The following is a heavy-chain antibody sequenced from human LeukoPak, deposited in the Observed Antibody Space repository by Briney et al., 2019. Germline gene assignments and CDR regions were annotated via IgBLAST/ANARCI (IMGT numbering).Heavy chain of an antibody. J-gene: IGHJ6*03. Sequence: SETLSLTCAVYGGSFSGYYWSWIRQPPGKGLEWIGEINHSGSTNYNPSLKSRVTISVDTSKNQFSLKLSSVTAADTAVYYCASYSSSSGGTYYYYYYYMDVWGKGTTVTVSS. V-gene: IGHV4-34*01. D-gene: IGHD6-6*01. CDR3: ASYSSSSGGTYYYYYYYMDV. CDR1: GGSFSGYY. CDR2: INHSGST.